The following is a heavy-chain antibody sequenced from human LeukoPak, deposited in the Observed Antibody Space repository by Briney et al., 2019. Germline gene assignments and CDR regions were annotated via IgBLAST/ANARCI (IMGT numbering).Heavy chain of an antibody. Sequence: QSGGSLRLSCAASGFTFDDYAMHWVRHAPGKGLEWVSLISWDGGSTYYADSVKGRFTISRDNSKNSLYLQMNSLRAGDTALYYCAKGTHGYFQHWGQGTLVTVSS. V-gene: IGHV3-43D*03. J-gene: IGHJ1*01. CDR3: AKGTHGYFQH. CDR2: ISWDGGST. D-gene: IGHD1-1*01. CDR1: GFTFDDYA.